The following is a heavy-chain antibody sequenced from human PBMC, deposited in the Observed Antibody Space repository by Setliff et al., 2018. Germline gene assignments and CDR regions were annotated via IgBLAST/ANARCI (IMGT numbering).Heavy chain of an antibody. CDR3: ARGRYYGSGSYSL. J-gene: IGHJ4*02. Sequence: SETLSLTCDVFGGSFSGYLWAWIRQSPGKGLEWIGDVNDSGSANCKPSLKSRLTISRDTSKNQLSLNLSSVTAADTAVYYCARGRYYGSGSYSLWGQGTLVTVSS. CDR1: GGSFSGYL. V-gene: IGHV4-34*01. CDR2: VNDSGSA. D-gene: IGHD3-10*01.